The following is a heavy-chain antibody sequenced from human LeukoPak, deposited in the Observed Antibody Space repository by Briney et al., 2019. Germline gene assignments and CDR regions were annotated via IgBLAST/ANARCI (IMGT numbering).Heavy chain of an antibody. D-gene: IGHD4-17*01. CDR1: GGSISSYY. J-gene: IGHJ4*02. Sequence: PSETLSLTCTVSGGSISSYYWSWIRQPPGKGLEWIGYIYYSGSTNYNPSLKSRVTISVDTSKNQFPLKLSSVTAADTAVYYCAREGYGGNSFDYWGQGTLVTVSS. V-gene: IGHV4-59*01. CDR3: AREGYGGNSFDY. CDR2: IYYSGST.